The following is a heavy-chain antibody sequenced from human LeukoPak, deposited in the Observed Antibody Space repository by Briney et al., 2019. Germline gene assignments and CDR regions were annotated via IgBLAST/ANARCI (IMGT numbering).Heavy chain of an antibody. Sequence: SETLSLTCAVYGGSVSGYYWSWIRPPPGKGLEWIGEINHSGSTNYNPSLKSRVTISVDTSRNQFSLKLSSVTAADTAVYYCARRQTYYYGSGSYGGYYYYYYMDVWGKGTTVTISS. J-gene: IGHJ6*03. CDR1: GGSVSGYY. D-gene: IGHD3-10*01. V-gene: IGHV4-34*01. CDR2: INHSGST. CDR3: ARRQTYYYGSGSYGGYYYYYYMDV.